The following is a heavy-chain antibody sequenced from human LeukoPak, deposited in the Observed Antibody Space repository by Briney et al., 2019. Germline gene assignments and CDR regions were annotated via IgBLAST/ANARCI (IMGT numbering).Heavy chain of an antibody. V-gene: IGHV3-48*03. CDR3: ATLVLMVYAGDY. CDR1: GFTFSSYE. D-gene: IGHD2-8*01. J-gene: IGHJ4*02. CDR2: ISSSGSTI. Sequence: GGSLRLSCAASGFTFSSYEMNWVRQAPGKGLEWVSYISSSGSTIYYADSVKGRFTISRDNAKNSLYLQMNSLRAEDTAVYYCATLVLMVYAGDYWGQGTLVTVSS.